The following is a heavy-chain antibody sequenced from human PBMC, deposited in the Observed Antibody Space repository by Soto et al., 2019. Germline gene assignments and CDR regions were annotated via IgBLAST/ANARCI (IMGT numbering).Heavy chain of an antibody. CDR3: AAVIVFDTNGFTFDY. CDR2: FDPEDGET. D-gene: IGHD2-8*01. J-gene: IGHJ4*02. Sequence: RQTPAKGLEWMGGFDPEDGETVYAQNLQGRVTMTEDSSTGTAYMELLRLTSEDTAVYYCAAVIVFDTNGFTFDYWGRGTLVTVS. V-gene: IGHV1-24*01.